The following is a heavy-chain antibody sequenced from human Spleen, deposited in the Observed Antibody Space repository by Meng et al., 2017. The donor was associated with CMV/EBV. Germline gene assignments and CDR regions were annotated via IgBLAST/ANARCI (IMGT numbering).Heavy chain of an antibody. CDR3: ARSRWDIVVVPAAYDY. V-gene: IGHV3-7*01. Sequence: GGSLRLSCAASGFTFSSYWMSWVRQAPGKGLEWVANINQDGSEKYYVDSVKGRFTISRDNAKNSLYLQMNSLRAEDTAVYYCARSRWDIVVVPAAYDYWGQGTLVTVSS. D-gene: IGHD2-2*01. J-gene: IGHJ4*02. CDR1: GFTFSSYW. CDR2: INQDGSEK.